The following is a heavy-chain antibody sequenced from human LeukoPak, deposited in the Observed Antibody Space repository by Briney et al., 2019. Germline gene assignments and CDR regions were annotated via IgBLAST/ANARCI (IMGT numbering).Heavy chain of an antibody. CDR1: GYSISSGYY. J-gene: IGHJ4*02. D-gene: IGHD1-26*01. Sequence: PSETLSLTCAVSGYSISSGYYWGWIRQPPGQGLEWIGSIYHSGSTYYNPSLKSRVTISVDTSKNHFSLKLSSVTAADTAVYYCARRQVGATTGIDYWGQGTLVTVSS. V-gene: IGHV4-38-2*01. CDR2: IYHSGST. CDR3: ARRQVGATTGIDY.